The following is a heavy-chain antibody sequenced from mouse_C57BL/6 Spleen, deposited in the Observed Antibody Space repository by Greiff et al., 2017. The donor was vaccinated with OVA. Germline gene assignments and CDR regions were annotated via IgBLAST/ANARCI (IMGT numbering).Heavy chain of an antibody. CDR1: GFSLSTFGMG. V-gene: IGHV8-8*01. CDR3: ARIGPDYYGNSYYAMDY. Sequence: QVTLKVSGPGILQPSQTLSLTCSFSGFSLSTFGMGVGWIRQPSGKGLEWLAHIWWDDDKYYNPALKSRLTISKGTSKNQVCLKIANVDTADTATYYCARIGPDYYGNSYYAMDYWGQGTSVTVSS. J-gene: IGHJ4*01. CDR2: IWWDDDK. D-gene: IGHD1-1*01.